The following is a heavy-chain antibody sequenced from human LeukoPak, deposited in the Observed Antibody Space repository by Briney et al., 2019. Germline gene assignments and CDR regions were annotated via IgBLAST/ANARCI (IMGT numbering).Heavy chain of an antibody. CDR1: GGSISSHY. V-gene: IGHV4-59*11. CDR3: ARAANWFDP. Sequence: SETLSLTCTVSGGSISSHYWSWIRQPPGKGLEWIWYIYYSGSTNYNPSLKSRVSISVDTSKNQFSLKLSSVTAADTAVYYCARAANWFDPWGQGTLVTVSS. J-gene: IGHJ5*02. CDR2: IYYSGST.